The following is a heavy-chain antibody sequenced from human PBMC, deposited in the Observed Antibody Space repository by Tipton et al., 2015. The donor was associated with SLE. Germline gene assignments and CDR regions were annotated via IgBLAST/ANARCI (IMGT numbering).Heavy chain of an antibody. CDR1: GFTFNSYA. CDR2: IDTSGGYR. CDR3: AKDRQWYFGSGSYYDY. J-gene: IGHJ4*02. V-gene: IGHV3-23*01. D-gene: IGHD3-10*01. Sequence: SLRLSCAASGFTFNSYAVHWVRQAPGKGLEWVSGIDTSGGYRYYPDSVKGRFTISRDNSKNTLYLQMSSLRAEDTAVYYCAKDRQWYFGSGSYYDYWGQGTLVTVSS.